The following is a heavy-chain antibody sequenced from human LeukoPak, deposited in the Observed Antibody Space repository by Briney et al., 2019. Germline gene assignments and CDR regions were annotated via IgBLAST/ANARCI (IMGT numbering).Heavy chain of an antibody. D-gene: IGHD6-19*01. Sequence: GESLKISCKGYGYSFTSYWIAWVRQTPGKGLEWMGIIYPDDSDTRYSPSFQGQVTITADKSISTAYLQWSSLKASDNAMYYCARQRRSSGWPNDYWGQGTLVTVSS. CDR3: ARQRRSSGWPNDY. CDR2: IYPDDSDT. V-gene: IGHV5-51*01. CDR1: GYSFTSYW. J-gene: IGHJ4*02.